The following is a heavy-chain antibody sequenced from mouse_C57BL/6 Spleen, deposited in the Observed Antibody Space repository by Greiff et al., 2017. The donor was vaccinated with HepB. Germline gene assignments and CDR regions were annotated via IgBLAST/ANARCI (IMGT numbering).Heavy chain of an antibody. CDR1: GFNFTDYY. D-gene: IGHD1-1*01. V-gene: IGHV14-2*01. CDR2: IDPEDGET. Sequence: VQLQQSGAELVKPGASVKLSCTASGFNFTDYYMHWVKQRPEQGLEWIGRIDPEDGETKYAPKFQGKANITADTSSNTAYLQLSSLTSEDTAVSSFASLYNDGSSYALFAYWGQGTTVTVSS. CDR3: ASLYNDGSSYALFAY. J-gene: IGHJ2*01.